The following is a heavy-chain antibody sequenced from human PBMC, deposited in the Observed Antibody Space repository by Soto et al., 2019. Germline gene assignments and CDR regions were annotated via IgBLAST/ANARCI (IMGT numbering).Heavy chain of an antibody. D-gene: IGHD3-22*01. V-gene: IGHV3-21*01. J-gene: IGHJ3*02. CDR2: IGDDGARI. CDR1: GFAFDQYW. CDR3: ARDKPEDDSSGYYYFTLKAGAFDI. Sequence: PGGSLRLSCVASGFAFDQYWMHWVRQAAGKGLEWVSRIGDDGARIDYADSVKGRFTISRDNAKNSLYLQMNSLRAEDTAVYYCARDKPEDDSSGYYYFTLKAGAFDIWGQGTMVTVSS.